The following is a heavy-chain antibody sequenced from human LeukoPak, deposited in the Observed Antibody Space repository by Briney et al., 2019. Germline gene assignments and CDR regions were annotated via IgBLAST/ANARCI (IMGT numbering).Heavy chain of an antibody. CDR3: ARNRNKFGDPNNWFDP. J-gene: IGHJ5*02. D-gene: IGHD3-10*01. V-gene: IGHV1-69*04. Sequence: ASVKVSCKASGYTFTSYGISWVRQAPGQGLEWMGRIIPILGIANYAQKFQGRVTITADKSTSTAYMELSSLRSEDTAVYYCARNRNKFGDPNNWFDPWGQGTLVTVSS. CDR2: IIPILGIA. CDR1: GYTFTSYG.